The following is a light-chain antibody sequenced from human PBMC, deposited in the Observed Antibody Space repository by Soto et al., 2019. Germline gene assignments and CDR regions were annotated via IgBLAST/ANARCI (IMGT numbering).Light chain of an antibody. CDR3: QQYGSSPPVT. J-gene: IGKJ5*01. CDR2: GAS. Sequence: EIVLTQFPGTLSLSPGERATLSCRASQSVSSSYLAWYQQKPGQAPRLLIYGASGRATGIPDRFSGSGSGTDFTLTISRLEPEDFAVYYCQQYGSSPPVTFGQGKRLEIK. CDR1: QSVSSSY. V-gene: IGKV3-20*01.